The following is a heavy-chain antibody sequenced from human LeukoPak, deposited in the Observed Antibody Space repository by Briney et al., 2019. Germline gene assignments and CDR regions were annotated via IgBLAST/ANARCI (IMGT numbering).Heavy chain of an antibody. J-gene: IGHJ4*02. CDR1: GFSLTTSGIC. Sequence: SGPTLVNPIQTLTLTCTFSGFSLTTSGICVNWIRQPPGKALEWLARIDWDEDKYFDTSLKTRLTISKDTSKNQVVLRMINVDPGDTGTYYCARMGCGVYPNYFDFWGQGILVTVSS. CDR2: IDWDEDK. V-gene: IGHV2-70*11. CDR3: ARMGCGVYPNYFDF. D-gene: IGHD2-8*01.